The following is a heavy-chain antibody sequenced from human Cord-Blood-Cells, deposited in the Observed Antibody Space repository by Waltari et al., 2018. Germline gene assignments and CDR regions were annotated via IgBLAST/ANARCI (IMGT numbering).Heavy chain of an antibody. J-gene: IGHJ3*02. V-gene: IGHV3-48*01. CDR2: ISSSSSTI. Sequence: EVQLVESGGGLVQPGGSLRLSCAASGFTFSSYSMNWVRQAPGKGLEWVSYISSSSSTIYYEEAVKGRFTISRDNAKNSLYLQMNSLRAEDTAVYYCARNDYYDSSGYYLDAFDIWGQGTMVTVSS. CDR1: GFTFSSYS. D-gene: IGHD3-22*01. CDR3: ARNDYYDSSGYYLDAFDI.